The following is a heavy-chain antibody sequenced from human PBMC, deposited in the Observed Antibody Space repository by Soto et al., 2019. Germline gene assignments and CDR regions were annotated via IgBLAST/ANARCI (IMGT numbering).Heavy chain of an antibody. CDR2: MNPNSGNT. Sequence: ASVKVSCKASGYTFTSYDINWGRQATGQGLEWMGWMNPNSGNTGYAQKFQGRVTMTRNTSISTAYMELSSLRSEDTAVYYCARGKYSSSWENAFDIWGQGTMGTVSS. V-gene: IGHV1-8*01. CDR3: ARGKYSSSWENAFDI. J-gene: IGHJ3*02. CDR1: GYTFTSYD. D-gene: IGHD6-13*01.